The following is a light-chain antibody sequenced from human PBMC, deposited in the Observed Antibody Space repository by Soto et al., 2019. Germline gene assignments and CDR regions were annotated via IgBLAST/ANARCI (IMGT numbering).Light chain of an antibody. CDR2: DAS. J-gene: IGKJ1*01. Sequence: EFVLTQSPGTLSLSPVERATLSCRASQTVRNNYLAWYQQKPGQAPRLLIYDASSRATGIPDRFSGGGSGTEFTLTISSLQSEDFAVYYCQQYNNWPLWTFGQGTKVDIK. V-gene: IGKV3-20*01. CDR1: QTVRNNY. CDR3: QQYNNWPLWT.